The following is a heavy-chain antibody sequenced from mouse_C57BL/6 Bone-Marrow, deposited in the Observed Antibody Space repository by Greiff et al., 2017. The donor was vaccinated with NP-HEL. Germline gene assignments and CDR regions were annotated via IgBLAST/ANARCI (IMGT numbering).Heavy chain of an antibody. CDR3: ARPIYYDYDDGTPYYAMDY. D-gene: IGHD2-4*01. V-gene: IGHV5-17*01. CDR1: GFTFSDYG. J-gene: IGHJ4*01. CDR2: ISSGSSTI. Sequence: EVQLVESGGGLVKPGGSLKLSCAASGFTFSDYGMHWVRQAPEKGLEWVAYISSGSSTIYYADTVKGRFTISRDNAKNTLFLQMTSLRSEDTAMYYCARPIYYDYDDGTPYYAMDYWGQGTSVTVSS.